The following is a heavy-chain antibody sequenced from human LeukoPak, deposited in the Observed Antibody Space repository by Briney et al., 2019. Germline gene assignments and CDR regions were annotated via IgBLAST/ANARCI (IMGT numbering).Heavy chain of an antibody. Sequence: SETLSLTCTVSGGSISSYYWSWIRQPAGKGLEWIGRIYTSGSTNYNPSLKSRVTMSVDTSKNQFSLKLSSVTAADTAVYYCAGDRGVLRFLEWSEAPFDYWGQGTPVTVSS. J-gene: IGHJ4*02. CDR3: AGDRGVLRFLEWSEAPFDY. D-gene: IGHD3-3*01. CDR2: IYTSGST. CDR1: GGSISSYY. V-gene: IGHV4-4*07.